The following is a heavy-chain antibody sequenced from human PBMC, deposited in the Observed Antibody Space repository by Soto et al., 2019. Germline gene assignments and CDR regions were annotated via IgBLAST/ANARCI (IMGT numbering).Heavy chain of an antibody. Sequence: PSETLSLTCTVSGGSISSSSYYWGWIRQPPGKGLEWIGEINRSRSTNYNPSLKSRVTISADTSKNQVSLKLNSVTAADTAVYYCARGLTGYCSGGSCSPFDYWGQGTPVTVSS. D-gene: IGHD2-15*01. V-gene: IGHV4-39*07. CDR1: GGSISSSSYY. CDR2: INRSRST. J-gene: IGHJ4*02. CDR3: ARGLTGYCSGGSCSPFDY.